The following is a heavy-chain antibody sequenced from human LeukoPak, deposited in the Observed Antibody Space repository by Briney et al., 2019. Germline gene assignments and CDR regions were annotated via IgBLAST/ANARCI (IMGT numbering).Heavy chain of an antibody. Sequence: PSETLSLTCTVSGGSISSGGHYWSWIRQPPGKGLEWIGYIYQSGRTYYNPSLKGRVTMSLDRSKNQFSLNLTSVTAADTAVYYCARSTIFAVPAPFGYWGQGILVTVSS. CDR3: ARSTIFAVPAPFGY. J-gene: IGHJ4*02. CDR2: IYQSGRT. CDR1: GGSISSGGHY. D-gene: IGHD3-3*01. V-gene: IGHV4-30-2*01.